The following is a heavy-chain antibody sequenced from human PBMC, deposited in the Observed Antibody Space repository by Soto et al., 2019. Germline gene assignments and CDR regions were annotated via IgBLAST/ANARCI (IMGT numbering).Heavy chain of an antibody. D-gene: IGHD3-10*01. CDR2: LTGNSARI. CDR1: DSTFRRYA. V-gene: IGHV3-23*01. J-gene: IGHJ4*02. Sequence: EVQLLQSGGGVVQPGGSLRLSCAASDSTFRRYAMSWVRQPPGKGLGWVPGLTGNSARIYYADSVRGRFTISRDKFKNTVYLQMNSLRPEDTAVYYCAKESLDYFDSGRFYAPAFDHWGQGTLVTVSS. CDR3: AKESLDYFDSGRFYAPAFDH.